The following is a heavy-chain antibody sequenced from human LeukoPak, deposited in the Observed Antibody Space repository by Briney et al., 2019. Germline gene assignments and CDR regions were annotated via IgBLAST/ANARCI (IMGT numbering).Heavy chain of an antibody. V-gene: IGHV1-18*01. J-gene: IGHJ4*02. Sequence: ASVKVSCKASGYTFTSYGISWVRQAPGQGLEWMGWISAYNGNTSYAQKLQGRVTMTTDTSTSTAYMELRSLRSDDTAVYYCATTPPYCGGDCSSRYWGQGTLVTVSS. CDR3: ATTPPYCGGDCSSRY. CDR2: ISAYNGNT. D-gene: IGHD2-21*02. CDR1: GYTFTSYG.